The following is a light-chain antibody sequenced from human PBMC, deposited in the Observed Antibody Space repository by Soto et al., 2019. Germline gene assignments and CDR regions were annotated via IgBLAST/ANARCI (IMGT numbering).Light chain of an antibody. CDR3: QQVDSLPIT. CDR2: DGS. Sequence: DIQMTQSPSSLSASVGDRVTITCQASEALTNSLNWYQQKPGKAPRLLGYDGSNLAIGIQSRFSGSGSGTHCAVTTSSLQPEDIATYYCQQVDSLPITFAQGTRLEI. CDR1: EALTNS. J-gene: IGKJ5*01. V-gene: IGKV1-33*01.